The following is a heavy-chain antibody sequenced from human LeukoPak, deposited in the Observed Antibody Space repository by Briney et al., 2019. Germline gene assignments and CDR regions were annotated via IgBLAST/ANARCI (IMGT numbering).Heavy chain of an antibody. CDR1: GFTFSSYA. J-gene: IGHJ6*03. CDR2: ISGSGGST. V-gene: IGHV3-23*01. CDR3: AKTGAGYYYMDV. D-gene: IGHD7-27*01. Sequence: GGSLRLSCAASGFTFSSYAMSWVRQAPGRGLEWVSAISGSGGSTYYADSVKGRFTISRDNSKNTLYLQMNSLRAEDTAVYYCAKTGAGYYYMDVWGKGTTVTVSS.